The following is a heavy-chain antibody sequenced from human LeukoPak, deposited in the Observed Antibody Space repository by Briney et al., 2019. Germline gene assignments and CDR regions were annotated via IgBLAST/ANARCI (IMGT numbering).Heavy chain of an antibody. CDR3: ARDYKYAFDN. CDR2: IGIDSGNS. Sequence: GGSLRLSCAASGFTFSDYSMNWVRQAPGKGLEWISYIGIDSGNSNYADSVKGRFTISGDKARNSLYLQMNSLRVEDTAVYYCARDYKYAFDNWGQGTLVTVSS. CDR1: GFTFSDYS. V-gene: IGHV3-48*01. J-gene: IGHJ4*02. D-gene: IGHD5-24*01.